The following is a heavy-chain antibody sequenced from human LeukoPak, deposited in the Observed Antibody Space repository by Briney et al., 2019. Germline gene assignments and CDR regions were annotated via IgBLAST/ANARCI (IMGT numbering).Heavy chain of an antibody. Sequence: GGSLRLSCAASGFTFSSYSLNWVRQAPGKGLEWVSSISSSSDYIYYADSVKGRFTISRDNAKNSLYLQMNSLRAEDTAVYYCARLIPKNYYDSSGYNDYWGQGTLVTVSS. V-gene: IGHV3-21*01. J-gene: IGHJ4*02. CDR2: ISSSSDYI. CDR1: GFTFSSYS. D-gene: IGHD3-22*01. CDR3: ARLIPKNYYDSSGYNDY.